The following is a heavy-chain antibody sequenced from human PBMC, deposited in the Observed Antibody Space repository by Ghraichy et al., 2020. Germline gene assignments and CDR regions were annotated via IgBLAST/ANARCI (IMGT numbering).Heavy chain of an antibody. V-gene: IGHV3-74*01. CDR2: IKSDGSST. CDR3: ARNGQVVTDWYFDL. J-gene: IGHJ2*01. D-gene: IGHD4-23*01. CDR1: GFTLSNYW. Sequence: GGSLRLSCAASGFTLSNYWMHWVRQAPGKGLVWVSRIKSDGSSTTYADSVKGRFTISRDNAKNTLYLQMNSLRAEDTAVYFCARNGQVVTDWYFDLWGRGTLVTVSS.